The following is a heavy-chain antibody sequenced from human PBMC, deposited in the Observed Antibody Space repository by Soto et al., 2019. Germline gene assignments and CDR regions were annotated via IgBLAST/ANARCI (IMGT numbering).Heavy chain of an antibody. CDR2: INHSGST. V-gene: IGHV4-34*01. J-gene: IGHJ4*02. Sequence: PAETLSLTCAVYGGSFSRYYWSWIRQPPGKGLEWIGEINHSGSTNYNPSLKSRVTISVDTSKNQFSLKLSSVTAADTAVYYCARDTGYYDSSGYCDYWGQGTLVTVSS. D-gene: IGHD3-22*01. CDR3: ARDTGYYDSSGYCDY. CDR1: GGSFSRYY.